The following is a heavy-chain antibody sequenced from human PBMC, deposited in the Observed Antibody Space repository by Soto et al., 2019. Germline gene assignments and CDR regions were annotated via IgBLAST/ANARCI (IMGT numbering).Heavy chain of an antibody. D-gene: IGHD2-8*01. CDR1: GFTFSSYS. V-gene: IGHV3-48*02. CDR2: ISIGSTTI. CDR3: ARDNGMAGSFDP. Sequence: VQVVESGGGLVQPGGSLRLSCEASGFTFSSYSMNWVRQAPGKGLEWVSYISIGSTTIFYADSVKGRFTISRDNAKNSLYLQMNSLRDEDTAVYYCARDNGMAGSFDPWGQGTLVTVSS. J-gene: IGHJ5*02.